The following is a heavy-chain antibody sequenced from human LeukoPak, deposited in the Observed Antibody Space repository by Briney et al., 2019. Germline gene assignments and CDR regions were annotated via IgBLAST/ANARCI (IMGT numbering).Heavy chain of an antibody. D-gene: IGHD2/OR15-2a*01. V-gene: IGHV3-21*01. CDR1: GITFSSYN. Sequence: PGGSLRLSCATSGITFSSYNMNWVRQAPGKGLEWVSSISSSSNYIYYADSVKGRFTISRDNAKNSLYLQMKSLRAEDTAVYYCARGKTSQNIVTRKTYNWFDPWGQGTLVTVSS. CDR3: ARGKTSQNIVTRKTYNWFDP. J-gene: IGHJ5*02. CDR2: ISSSSNYI.